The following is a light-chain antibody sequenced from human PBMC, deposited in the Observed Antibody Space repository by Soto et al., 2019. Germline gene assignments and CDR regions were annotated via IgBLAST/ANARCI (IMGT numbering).Light chain of an antibody. J-gene: IGLJ1*01. Sequence: QSVLTQPASVSGSLGQSITVAWAGSSSDVGAYNSVSWYQQHPGKAPKLIIFEVFNRPSGASTRFSGSKSGNTASLTISGLQADDEADYYCSSYTDSSTYVFGTGTKV. CDR1: SSDVGAYNS. CDR2: EVF. V-gene: IGLV2-14*01. CDR3: SSYTDSSTYV.